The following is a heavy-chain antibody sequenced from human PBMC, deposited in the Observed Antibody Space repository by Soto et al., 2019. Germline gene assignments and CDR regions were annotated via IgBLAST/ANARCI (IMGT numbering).Heavy chain of an antibody. CDR2: IWYDGSIK. CDR3: ARIDCTGNNCRPYAYYEMGV. D-gene: IGHD2-8*02. J-gene: IGHJ6*02. CDR1: GFTFNTYG. Sequence: GGSLRLSCAASGFTFNTYGMHWVRQAPGRGLEWVAVIWYDGSIKYYADSVKGRFTISRDNSKNMLYLQMNSLRAEDTAVYYCARIDCTGNNCRPYAYYEMGVWGQGTTVTVSS. V-gene: IGHV3-33*01.